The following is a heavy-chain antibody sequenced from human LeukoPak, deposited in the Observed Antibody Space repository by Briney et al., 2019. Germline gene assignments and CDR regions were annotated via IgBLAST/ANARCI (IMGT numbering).Heavy chain of an antibody. CDR2: IIPLFGAA. J-gene: IGHJ4*02. CDR1: GGTFSNYA. D-gene: IGHD5-12*01. Sequence: SVKVSCKASGGTFSNYAISWVRQAPGQGLEWMGGIIPLFGAANFAQKFQGRVTFTADKTNSTTYMELSSMRSEDTAVYYCASRSPYNGYDLYDYWGQGTLVTVSS. V-gene: IGHV1-69*06. CDR3: ASRSPYNGYDLYDY.